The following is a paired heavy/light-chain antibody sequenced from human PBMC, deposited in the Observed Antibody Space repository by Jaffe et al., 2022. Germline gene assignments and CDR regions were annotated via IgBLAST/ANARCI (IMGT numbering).Light chain of an antibody. CDR3: QKYNSAPFT. Sequence: DIQMTQSPSSLSASVGDRVTITCRASQGISNYLAWYQQKPGKVPKLLIYAASTLQSGVPSRFSGSGSGTDFTLTISSLQPEDVATYYCQKYNSAPFTFGPGTKVDIK. V-gene: IGKV1-27*01. J-gene: IGKJ3*01. CDR1: QGISNY. CDR2: AAS.
Heavy chain of an antibody. Sequence: EVQLVESGGGLVQPGGSLRLSCAASGFTFSSYEMNWVRQAPGKGLEWVSYISSSGSTIYYADSVKGRFTISRDNAKNSLYLQMNSLRAEDTAVYYCARAPARYYYGSAPRFDPWGQGTLVTVSS. CDR1: GFTFSSYE. CDR3: ARAPARYYYGSAPRFDP. D-gene: IGHD3-10*01. J-gene: IGHJ5*02. V-gene: IGHV3-48*03. CDR2: ISSSGSTI.